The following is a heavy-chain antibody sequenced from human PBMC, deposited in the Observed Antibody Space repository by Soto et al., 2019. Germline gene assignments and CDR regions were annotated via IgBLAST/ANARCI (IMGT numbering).Heavy chain of an antibody. D-gene: IGHD3-10*01. CDR2: ISYDGSNK. V-gene: IGHV3-30-3*01. Sequence: GGSLRLSCAASGFTFSGYAMHWVRQAPGKGLEWVAVISYDGSNKYYADSVKGRFTISRDNAKNSLHLQMNSLRTEDTAVYYCARDPYRSSSDYHGSQFAYWGQGILVTAPQ. J-gene: IGHJ4*02. CDR1: GFTFSGYA. CDR3: ARDPYRSSSDYHGSQFAY.